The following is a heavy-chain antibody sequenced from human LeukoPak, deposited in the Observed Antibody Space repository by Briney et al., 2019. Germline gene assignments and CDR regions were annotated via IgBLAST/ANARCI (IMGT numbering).Heavy chain of an antibody. J-gene: IGHJ5*02. CDR1: GYTFTSYG. V-gene: IGHV1-18*01. Sequence: GASVKVSCKASGYTFTSYGISWVRQAPGQEREWMGWISAYNGNTNYAQKLQGRVTMTTDTSTSTAYMELRSLRSDDTAVYYCARTTGYSHGPNWFDPWGQGTLVTVSS. CDR3: ARTTGYSHGPNWFDP. CDR2: ISAYNGNT. D-gene: IGHD5-18*01.